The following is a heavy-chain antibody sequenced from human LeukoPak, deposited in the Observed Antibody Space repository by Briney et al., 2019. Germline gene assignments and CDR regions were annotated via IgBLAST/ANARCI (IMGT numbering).Heavy chain of an antibody. CDR1: GYSFANYW. D-gene: IGHD6-13*01. CDR2: IFPGDSDT. J-gene: IGHJ4*02. CDR3: ARTYSSGWLHYFDY. Sequence: GESLKISCKTFGYSFANYWIGWVRQMPGKGLEWMGIIFPGDSDTRYSPSFQGQVTISADKSINTAYLQWSSLKASDTAIYYCARTYSSGWLHYFDYWGQGALVTVSS. V-gene: IGHV5-51*01.